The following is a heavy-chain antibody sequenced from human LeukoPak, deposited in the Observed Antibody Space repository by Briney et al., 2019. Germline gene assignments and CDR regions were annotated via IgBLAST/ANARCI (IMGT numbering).Heavy chain of an antibody. CDR1: GFTFSSYG. V-gene: IGHV3-33*01. D-gene: IGHD3-22*01. CDR3: ARGAGNSSGYYFDY. CDR2: IWYDGSNK. J-gene: IGHJ4*02. Sequence: GRSLRLSCTASGFTFSSYGMHWVRQAPGKGLEWVAFIWYDGSNKYYADSVKGRFTISRDNSKNTPYLQMNSLRAEDTAVYCCARGAGNSSGYYFDYWGQGTLVTVSS.